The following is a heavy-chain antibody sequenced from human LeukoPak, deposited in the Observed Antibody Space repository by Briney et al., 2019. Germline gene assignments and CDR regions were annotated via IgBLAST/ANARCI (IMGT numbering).Heavy chain of an antibody. Sequence: SETLSLTCTVSGGSISSSSYYWGWIRQPPGKGLEWIGSIYYSGSTYYNPSLKSRVTISVDTSKNQFSLKLSSVTAADTAVYYCAGLESGYSSSWYFSPIDYWGQGTLVTVSS. CDR3: AGLESGYSSSWYFSPIDY. CDR1: GGSISSSSYY. D-gene: IGHD6-13*01. V-gene: IGHV4-39*07. J-gene: IGHJ4*02. CDR2: IYYSGST.